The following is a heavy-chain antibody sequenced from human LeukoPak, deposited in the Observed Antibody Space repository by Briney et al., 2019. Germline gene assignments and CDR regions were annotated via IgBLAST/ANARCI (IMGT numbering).Heavy chain of an antibody. CDR2: MNPNSGNT. CDR1: GYTFTSYD. CDR3: ARGGTVLRPNSPYDY. V-gene: IGHV1-8*03. D-gene: IGHD4-17*01. Sequence: GASVKVSCKASGYTFTSYDINWVRQATGQGLEWMGWMNPNSGNTGYAQKFQGRVTITRNTSISTAYMELSSLRSEDTAVYYCARGGTVLRPNSPYDYWGQGTLVTVSS. J-gene: IGHJ4*02.